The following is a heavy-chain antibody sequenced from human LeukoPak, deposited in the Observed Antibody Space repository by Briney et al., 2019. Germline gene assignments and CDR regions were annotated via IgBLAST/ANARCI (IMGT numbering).Heavy chain of an antibody. Sequence: SETLSLTCTVSGGSISSYYWSWIRQPPGKGLEWIGYIYYSGSTNYNPSLKSRVTISVDTSKNQFSLKLSSVTAADTAVYYCARGYCSSTSCYQFDYWGQGTLVTVSS. CDR2: IYYSGST. D-gene: IGHD2-2*01. CDR1: GGSISSYY. CDR3: ARGYCSSTSCYQFDY. V-gene: IGHV4-59*12. J-gene: IGHJ4*02.